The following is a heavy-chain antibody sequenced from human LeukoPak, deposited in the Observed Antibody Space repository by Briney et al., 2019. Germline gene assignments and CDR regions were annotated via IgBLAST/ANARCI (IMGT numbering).Heavy chain of an antibody. J-gene: IGHJ4*02. CDR1: GGSISSYY. D-gene: IGHD3-22*01. V-gene: IGHV4-59*01. CDR2: IYHSGST. CDR3: ARGPVSSSGFFDY. Sequence: SETLSLTCTVFGGSISSYYWSWIRQPPGKGLEWIGYIYHSGSTNYNPSLKSRVTISVDTSKNQFSLKLSSVTAADTAVYYCARGPVSSSGFFDYWGQGTLVTVSS.